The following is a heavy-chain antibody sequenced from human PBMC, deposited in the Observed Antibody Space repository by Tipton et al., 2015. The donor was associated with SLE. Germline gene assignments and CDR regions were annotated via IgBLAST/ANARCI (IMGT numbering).Heavy chain of an antibody. J-gene: IGHJ3*02. V-gene: IGHV1-8*01. CDR2: MNPNSGNT. D-gene: IGHD1-1*01. Sequence: QSGAEVKKPGASVRVSCEASGYTFVNYDINWVRQATGQGLEWMGWMNPNSGNTGYAQKLQGRVTITTNTSISTSYMERTSLTSEDAAVYYCARGRMGTLTDAFDIWGQGTMVTVSS. CDR3: ARGRMGTLTDAFDI. CDR1: GYTFVNYD.